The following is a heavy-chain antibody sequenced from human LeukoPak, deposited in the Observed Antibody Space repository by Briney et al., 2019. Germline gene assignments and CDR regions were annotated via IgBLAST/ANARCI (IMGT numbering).Heavy chain of an antibody. Sequence: GGSLRLSCAALGFTFRSYCMHWVRQAPGKGLVWVSRINTDGSTTSYAGSVKGRFTISRDNAKNTLYLQMNSLRAEGTAVNYCARDSIEAAGFFDYWGQGTPVTVSS. J-gene: IGHJ4*02. CDR3: ARDSIEAAGFFDY. D-gene: IGHD6-13*01. CDR1: GFTFRSYC. CDR2: INTDGSTT. V-gene: IGHV3-74*01.